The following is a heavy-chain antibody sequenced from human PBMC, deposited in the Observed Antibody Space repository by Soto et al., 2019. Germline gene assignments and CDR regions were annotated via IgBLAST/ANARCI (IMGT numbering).Heavy chain of an antibody. V-gene: IGHV1-18*01. CDR2: ISAYNGNT. CDR1: GYTFTNYG. J-gene: IGHJ6*03. D-gene: IGHD3-10*01. CDR3: ARNRGRGIWDSSHYYMDV. Sequence: QVQLVQSGAEVKKPGASVKVSCKASGYTFTNYGITWVRQAPGQGLEWMGWISAYNGNTNYAQKVQDRVTMTTDTSTSTAYMDLRSLRSDDTAVYYCARNRGRGIWDSSHYYMDVWGQGTTVIVSS.